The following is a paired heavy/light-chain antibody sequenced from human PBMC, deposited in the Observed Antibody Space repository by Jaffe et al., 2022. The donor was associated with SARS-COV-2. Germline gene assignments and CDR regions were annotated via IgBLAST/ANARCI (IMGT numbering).Heavy chain of an antibody. D-gene: IGHD2-21*01. J-gene: IGHJ3*01. CDR3: VLLGAIVVVNPDGFDV. CDR1: GFTLSGHW. V-gene: IGHV3-74*01. Sequence: EVQLVESGGGLVQPGGSLRLSCAASGFTLSGHWMNWVRQIPGKGLVWVSRINSDGSSTAYADSVKGRFTISRDNAENTLYLQMNSLRAEDTAVYYCVLLGAIVVVNPDGFDVWGQGTVVTVSS. CDR2: INSDGSST.
Light chain of an antibody. J-gene: IGKJ2*01. CDR3: MQVLQPPYT. CDR1: QSLRHSNGYTY. CDR2: LGS. Sequence: DIVMTQSPLSLPVTPGEPASFSCRSSQSLRHSNGYTYLNWYLQKPGQSPQLLIYLGSNRASGVPDRFSGSASGTDFTLKISSVEAEDVGVYYCMQVLQPPYTFAQGTKLEIK. V-gene: IGKV2-28*01.